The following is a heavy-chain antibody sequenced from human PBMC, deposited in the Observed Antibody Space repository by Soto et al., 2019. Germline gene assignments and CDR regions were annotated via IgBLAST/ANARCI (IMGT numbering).Heavy chain of an antibody. CDR3: ARDEVPAANWLDR. CDR2: ISGYNGNT. V-gene: IGHV1-18*01. CDR1: GYIFINYG. J-gene: IGHJ5*02. Sequence: ASVKVSCKASGYIFINYGITWVRQAPGQGLEWMGWISGYNGNTKYADRLQGRVTMTTDTSTTTAYMELRSLRSDDTAVYYCARDEVPAANWLDRWGQGTLVTVSS. D-gene: IGHD2-2*01.